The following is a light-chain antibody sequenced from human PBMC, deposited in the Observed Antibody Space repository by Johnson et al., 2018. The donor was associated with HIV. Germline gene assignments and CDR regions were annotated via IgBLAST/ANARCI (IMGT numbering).Light chain of an antibody. CDR2: DNN. J-gene: IGLJ1*01. Sequence: QSVLTQPPSVSAAPGQKVTISCSGSSSNIGNNYVSWYQQLPGTAPKLLIYDNNKRPSGIPDRFSGSKSGTSATLGITGLQTGDEADYYCGTCDSSLSPGVFGTGTKVTVL. CDR1: SSNIGNNY. CDR3: GTCDSSLSPGV. V-gene: IGLV1-51*01.